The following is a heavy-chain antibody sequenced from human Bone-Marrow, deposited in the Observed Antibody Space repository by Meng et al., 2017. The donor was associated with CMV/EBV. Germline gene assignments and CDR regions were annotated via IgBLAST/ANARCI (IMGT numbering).Heavy chain of an antibody. CDR1: GFTFSSYW. V-gene: IGHV3-7*01. CDR3: ASVRCSSTSCHPYYDFWSGSIPYNWFDP. D-gene: IGHD3-3*01. Sequence: GESLKISCAASGFTFSSYWMSWVRQAPGKGLEWVANIKQDGSEKYYVDSVKGRFTISRDNAKNSLYLQMNSLRAEDTAVYYCASVRCSSTSCHPYYDFWSGSIPYNWFDPWGQGTLVTASS. CDR2: IKQDGSEK. J-gene: IGHJ5*02.